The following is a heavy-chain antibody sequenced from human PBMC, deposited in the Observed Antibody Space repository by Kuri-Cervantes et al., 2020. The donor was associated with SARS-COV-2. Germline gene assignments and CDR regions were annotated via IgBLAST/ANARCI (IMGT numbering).Heavy chain of an antibody. V-gene: IGHV3-21*01. CDR1: GFTFSSYS. CDR3: AVDFWSGYSLRIGGAPGYGMDV. J-gene: IGHJ6*02. CDR2: ISSSSSYI. Sequence: GGSLRLSCAASGFTFSSYSMNWVRQAPGKGLEWVSSISSSSSYIYYADSVKSRFTISRDNAKNSLYLQMNSLRAEDTAVYYCAVDFWSGYSLRIGGAPGYGMDVWGQGTTVTVSS. D-gene: IGHD3-3*01.